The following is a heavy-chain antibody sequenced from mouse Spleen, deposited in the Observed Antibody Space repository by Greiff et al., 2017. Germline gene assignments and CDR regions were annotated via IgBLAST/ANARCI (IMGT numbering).Heavy chain of an antibody. CDR3: AREYYGSSPFAY. Sequence: EVNVVESGGGLVKPGGSLKLSCAASGFTFSSYAMSWVRQTPEKRLEWVATISDGGSYTYYPDNVKGRFTISRDNAKNNLYLQMSHLKSEDTAMYYCAREYYGSSPFAYWGQGTLVTVSA. V-gene: IGHV5-4*01. J-gene: IGHJ3*01. D-gene: IGHD1-1*01. CDR2: ISDGGSYT. CDR1: GFTFSSYA.